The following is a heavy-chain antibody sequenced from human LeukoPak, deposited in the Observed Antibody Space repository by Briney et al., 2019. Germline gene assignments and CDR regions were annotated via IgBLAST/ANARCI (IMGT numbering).Heavy chain of an antibody. CDR1: GFTFSSYG. Sequence: GGSLRLSCAASGFTFSSYGMHWVRQAPGKGLEWVAVISYDGSNKYYADSVKGRFTISRDNSKNTLYLQTNSLRAEDTAVYYCAKDFGWIVERNWFDPWGQGTLVTVSS. CDR3: AKDFGWIVERNWFDP. CDR2: ISYDGSNK. D-gene: IGHD3-22*01. V-gene: IGHV3-30*18. J-gene: IGHJ5*02.